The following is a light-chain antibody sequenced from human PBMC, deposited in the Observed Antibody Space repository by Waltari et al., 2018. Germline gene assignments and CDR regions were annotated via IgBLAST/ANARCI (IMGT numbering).Light chain of an antibody. CDR3: VLYMRNGIYV. Sequence: QTVVTQEPSFSVSPGGTVTLTCGVSSGPVSDYYPAWYQQTPGQPPRPLLSSPNFRAPGVPDRFSGATLGNKAALTVTGAQADDEADYYCVLYMRNGIYVFGTGTKVTVL. CDR1: SGPVSDYY. V-gene: IGLV8-61*01. J-gene: IGLJ1*01. CDR2: SPN.